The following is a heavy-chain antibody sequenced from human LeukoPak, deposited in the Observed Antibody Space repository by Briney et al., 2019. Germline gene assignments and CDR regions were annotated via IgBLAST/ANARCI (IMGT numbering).Heavy chain of an antibody. V-gene: IGHV3-66*01. D-gene: IGHD6-19*01. CDR3: ARRYSSGWPLYYYYMDV. CDR1: GFTVSSNY. Sequence: GGSLRLSCAASGFTVSSNYMSWVRQAPGKGLEWVSVIYSGGSTYYADSVKGGFTISRDNSKNTLYLQMNSLRAEDTAVYYCARRYSSGWPLYYYYMDVWGKGTTVTVSS. J-gene: IGHJ6*03. CDR2: IYSGGST.